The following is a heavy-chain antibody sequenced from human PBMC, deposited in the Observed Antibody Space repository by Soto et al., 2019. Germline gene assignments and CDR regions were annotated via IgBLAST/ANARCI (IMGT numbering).Heavy chain of an antibody. V-gene: IGHV4-31*03. J-gene: IGHJ4*02. CDR3: ARDGSNYHDSSGTIFDY. CDR1: GGSISSGGYY. CDR2: IYYSGST. D-gene: IGHD3-22*01. Sequence: SETLSLTCTVSGGSISSGGYYWSWIRQHPGKGLEWIGYIYYSGSTYYNPSLKSRVTISVDTSKNQFSLKLSSVTAADTAVYYCARDGSNYHDSSGTIFDYWGQGTLVTVSS.